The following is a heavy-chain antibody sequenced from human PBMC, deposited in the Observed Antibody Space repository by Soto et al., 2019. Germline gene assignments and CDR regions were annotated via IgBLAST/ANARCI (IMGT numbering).Heavy chain of an antibody. J-gene: IGHJ4*02. D-gene: IGHD1-26*01. CDR2: IIPILGIA. CDR3: ARASYGIGGSYSYFDY. CDR1: GGTFSSYT. V-gene: IGHV1-69*02. Sequence: QVQLVQSGAEVKKPGSSVKVSCKASGGTFSSYTISWVRQAPGQGLEWMGRIIPILGIANYAQKFQGRVTITADKSTSTAYMELSSLRSEDTAVYYCARASYGIGGSYSYFDYWGQGTLVTVSS.